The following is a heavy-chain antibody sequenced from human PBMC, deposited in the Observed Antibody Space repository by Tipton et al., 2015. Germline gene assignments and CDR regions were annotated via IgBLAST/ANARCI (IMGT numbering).Heavy chain of an antibody. J-gene: IGHJ4*02. V-gene: IGHV4-31*03. CDR2: IYYSGST. CDR1: GGSISSGGYY. Sequence: TLSFTCTVSGGSISSGGYYWSWIRQHPGKGLEWIGYIYYSGSTYYNPSLKSRVTISVDTSKNQFSLKLSSVTAADTAVYYCARDNPAVGPLGYWGRGTLVTVSS. CDR3: ARDNPAVGPLGY. D-gene: IGHD6-13*01.